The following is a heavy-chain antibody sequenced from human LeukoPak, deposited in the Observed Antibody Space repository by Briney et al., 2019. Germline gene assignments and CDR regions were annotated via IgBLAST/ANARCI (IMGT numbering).Heavy chain of an antibody. CDR3: AKGGGYSYENYYYYMDV. D-gene: IGHD5-18*01. Sequence: QAGGSLRLSCAASGFAFSSYGMHWVRQAPDKGLEWVAFIRYDGNSKDYADSVKGRFTISRDNSKNTLYLQMNSLRGVDTALYYCAKGGGYSYENYYYYMDVWGKGTTVTVSS. J-gene: IGHJ6*03. CDR1: GFAFSSYG. V-gene: IGHV3-30*02. CDR2: IRYDGNSK.